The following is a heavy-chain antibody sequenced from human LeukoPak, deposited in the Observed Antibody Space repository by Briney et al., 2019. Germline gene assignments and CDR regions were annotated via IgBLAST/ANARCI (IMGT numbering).Heavy chain of an antibody. CDR1: GYTFTSDA. D-gene: IGHD2-15*01. CDR3: ARAVVVVSAFDY. Sequence: ASVKVSCKASGYTFTSDAMHCVRQAPGQRLEWMGWINAGNGNTKCSQKFQGRVTITRDTSASTAYMELSSLRSEDTAVYYCARAVVVVSAFDYWGQGTLVTASS. V-gene: IGHV1-3*01. J-gene: IGHJ4*02. CDR2: INAGNGNT.